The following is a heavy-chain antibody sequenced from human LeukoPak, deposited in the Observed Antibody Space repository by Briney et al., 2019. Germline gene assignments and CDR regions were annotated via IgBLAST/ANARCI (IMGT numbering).Heavy chain of an antibody. CDR3: ARGGMATTDLPFDY. D-gene: IGHD5-24*01. CDR2: INPNSGGT. CDR1: GYTFTGYY. J-gene: IGHJ4*02. V-gene: IGHV1-2*04. Sequence: ASVKVSCKASGYTFTGYYMHWVRQAPGQGLEWMGWINPNSGGTNYAQKFQGWVTMTRDTSIGTAYMELSRLRSDDTAVYYCARGGMATTDLPFDYWGQGTLVTVSS.